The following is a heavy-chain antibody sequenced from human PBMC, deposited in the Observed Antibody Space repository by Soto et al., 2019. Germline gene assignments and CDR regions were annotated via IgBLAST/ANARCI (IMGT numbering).Heavy chain of an antibody. V-gene: IGHV3-33*01. CDR2: IWYDGSNK. CDR3: ARDRREMATIAGDFDY. CDR1: GFTFSSYG. D-gene: IGHD5-12*01. J-gene: IGHJ4*02. Sequence: GGSLRLSCAASGFTFSSYGMHWVRQAPGKGLEWVAVIWYDGSNKYYADSVKGRFTISRDNSKNTLYLQMNSLRAEDTAVYYCARDRREMATIAGDFDYWGQGTLVTVSS.